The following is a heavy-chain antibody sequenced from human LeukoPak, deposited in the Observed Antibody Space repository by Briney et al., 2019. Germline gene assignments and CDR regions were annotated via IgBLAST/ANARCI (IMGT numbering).Heavy chain of an antibody. CDR3: ARNYYDSSGYYYGEQYYFDY. Sequence: SETLSLTCAVSGGSISSYYWSWIRQPPGKGLEWIGYIYYSGSTTYNPSLKSRVTISVDTSKNQFSLKLSSVTAADTAVYYCARNYYDSSGYYYGEQYYFDYWGQGTLVTVSS. V-gene: IGHV4-59*01. CDR2: IYYSGST. D-gene: IGHD3-22*01. CDR1: GGSISSYY. J-gene: IGHJ4*02.